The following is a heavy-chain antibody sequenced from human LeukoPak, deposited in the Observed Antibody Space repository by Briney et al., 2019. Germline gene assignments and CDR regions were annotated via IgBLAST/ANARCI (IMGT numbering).Heavy chain of an antibody. CDR2: INPSGGST. Sequence: ASVKVSCKSSGYTFTSYYMYWVRQAAGQGLEWMGIINPSGGSTSYAQKFQGRVTMTRDTSTSTVYMELSSLRSEDTAVYYCARDSGMVRGTVDYWGQGTLVTVSS. D-gene: IGHD3-10*01. CDR3: ARDSGMVRGTVDY. CDR1: GYTFTSYY. J-gene: IGHJ4*02. V-gene: IGHV1-46*01.